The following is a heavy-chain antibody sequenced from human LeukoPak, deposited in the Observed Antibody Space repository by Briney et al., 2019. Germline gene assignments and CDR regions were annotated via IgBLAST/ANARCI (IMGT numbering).Heavy chain of an antibody. Sequence: PGGSLRLSCAASGFTFSSYWMSWVRQAPGKGLEWVANIKQDGSEKYYVDSVKGRFTISRDNAKNSLYLQMNSLRAEDTAVYYCARVWFGEFPDSPSDAFDIWGQGTMVTVSS. D-gene: IGHD3-10*01. CDR3: ARVWFGEFPDSPSDAFDI. CDR2: IKQDGSEK. CDR1: GFTFSSYW. J-gene: IGHJ3*02. V-gene: IGHV3-7*04.